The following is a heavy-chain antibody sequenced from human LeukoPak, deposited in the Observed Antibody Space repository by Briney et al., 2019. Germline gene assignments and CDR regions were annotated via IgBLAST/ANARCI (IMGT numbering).Heavy chain of an antibody. D-gene: IGHD5-12*01. CDR3: AREPLIVATTTPYGMDV. CDR1: GYTFTGYY. Sequence: GASVKVSCKASGYTFTGYYMHWVRQAPGQGLEWMGWINPNSGGTNYAQKFQGRVTMTRDTSISTAYMELSRLRSDDTAVYYCAREPLIVATTTPYGMDVWGQGTTVTVSS. J-gene: IGHJ6*02. CDR2: INPNSGGT. V-gene: IGHV1-2*02.